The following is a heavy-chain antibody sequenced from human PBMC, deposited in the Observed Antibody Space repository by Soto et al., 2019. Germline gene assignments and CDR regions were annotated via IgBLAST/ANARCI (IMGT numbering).Heavy chain of an antibody. CDR1: GFTFSDHY. Sequence: EVQVVESGGGLVQPGGSLRLSCAASGFTFSDHYVDWVRQAPGKGLEWVGRIRNKANRYTTEYAASVKVRITISRDDSKNSVSLQMDILKIEDTAVYLCAGDLASAGPTNDYWGQGTLVTVSS. CDR3: AGDLASAGPTNDY. J-gene: IGHJ4*02. D-gene: IGHD1-26*01. CDR2: IRNKANRYTT. V-gene: IGHV3-72*01.